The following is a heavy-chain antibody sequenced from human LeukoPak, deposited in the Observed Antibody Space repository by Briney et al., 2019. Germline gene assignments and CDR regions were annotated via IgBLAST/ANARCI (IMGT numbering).Heavy chain of an antibody. Sequence: PSETLSLTCTVSGGSINSRYCNWIRQSPGKGLEWIGYVYKSGTIDYNPSLKSRVTISVDTSKNQFSLKLNSVTAADTAIYYCATKVRGGFDIWGQGTMVTVSS. CDR3: ATKVRGGFDI. CDR2: VYKSGTI. V-gene: IGHV4-59*11. D-gene: IGHD2-15*01. CDR1: GGSINSRY. J-gene: IGHJ3*02.